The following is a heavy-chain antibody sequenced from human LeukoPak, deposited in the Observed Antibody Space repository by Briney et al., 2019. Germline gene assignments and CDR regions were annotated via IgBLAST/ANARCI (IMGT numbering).Heavy chain of an antibody. CDR2: IYYSGST. J-gene: IGHJ4*02. D-gene: IGHD6-19*01. V-gene: IGHV4-39*01. CDR3: AKTSDSGWYNDY. Sequence: SETLSLTCTVSGGSISSSSYYWGWIRQPPGKGLEWIGSIYYSGSTYYNPSLKSRVTISVDTSKNQFSLKLSSVTAADTAVYYCAKTSDSGWYNDYWGQGTLVTVSS. CDR1: GGSISSSSYY.